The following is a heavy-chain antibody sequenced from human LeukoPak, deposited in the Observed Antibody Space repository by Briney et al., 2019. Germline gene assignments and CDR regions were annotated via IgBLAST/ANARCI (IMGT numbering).Heavy chain of an antibody. Sequence: GGSLRLSCAASGFTFSSYAMSWVRQAPGKGLEWVSSISGSGGSTYYADSVKGLFTISRDNSKNTLYLQMNSLRAEDTAIYYCARDTGHGLDYWGQGTLVTVSS. J-gene: IGHJ4*02. CDR3: ARDTGHGLDY. CDR1: GFTFSSYA. CDR2: ISGSGGST. D-gene: IGHD4-11*01. V-gene: IGHV3-23*01.